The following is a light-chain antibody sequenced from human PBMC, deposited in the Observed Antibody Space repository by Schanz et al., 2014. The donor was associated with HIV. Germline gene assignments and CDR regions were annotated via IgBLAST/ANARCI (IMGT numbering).Light chain of an antibody. J-gene: IGLJ2*01. CDR1: TGAVTSDYY. CDR2: STT. Sequence: QAVVTQEPSLTVSPGGTVTLTCASSTGAVTSDYYPNWFQQKPGQAPRALIYSTTYRHSWTPARFSASLLGGNAALTLSGAQPEDEADYYCLLSYSHARGVFGGGTKLTVL. CDR3: LLSYSHARGV. V-gene: IGLV7-43*01.